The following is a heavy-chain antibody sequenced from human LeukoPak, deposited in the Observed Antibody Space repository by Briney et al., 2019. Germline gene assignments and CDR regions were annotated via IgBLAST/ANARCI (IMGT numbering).Heavy chain of an antibody. J-gene: IGHJ4*02. CDR3: ARVDIVIVPSANFDC. D-gene: IGHD2-2*01. V-gene: IGHV4-39*01. CDR2: INYSGIT. CDR1: GGSISSSGYY. Sequence: SETLSLTCIVSGGSISSSGYYWGWIRQPPGKGLEWIGSINYSGITYCNPSLRSRATISVDTSKNQFSLKLSSVTAADTAVYYCARVDIVIVPSANFDCWGQGTLVTVSS.